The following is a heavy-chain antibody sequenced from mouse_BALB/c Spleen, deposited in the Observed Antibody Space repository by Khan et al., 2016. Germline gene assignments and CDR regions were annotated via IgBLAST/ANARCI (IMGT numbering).Heavy chain of an antibody. J-gene: IGHJ3*01. CDR3: AINWDEEDY. V-gene: IGHV3-2*02. CDR1: GYTITSYYA. CDR2: ISYSGST. D-gene: IGHD4-1*02. Sequence: VQLQQPGPGLVKPSQSLSLTCTVTGYTITSYYAWYWIRQFPGNKLEWMGYISYSGSTSYNPSSKSRIAITRDTSKNQFFLQLNSVNTEDTATYYCAINWDEEDYWGQGTLVTVSA.